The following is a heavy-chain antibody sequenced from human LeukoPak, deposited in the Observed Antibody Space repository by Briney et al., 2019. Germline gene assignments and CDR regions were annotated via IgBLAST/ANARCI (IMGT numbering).Heavy chain of an antibody. Sequence: TTGGSLRLSCEASGLTFSNAWMTWVRQAPGKGLEWVGRIKSKTDGGTRDYAAPVKGRFTISRDDSKNTAYLQMNSLKTEDTAVYYCAKVGGYYYDYWGLGTLVTVSS. V-gene: IGHV3-15*01. J-gene: IGHJ4*02. CDR1: GLTFSNAW. CDR2: IKSKTDGGTR. CDR3: AKVGGYYYDY. D-gene: IGHD3-22*01.